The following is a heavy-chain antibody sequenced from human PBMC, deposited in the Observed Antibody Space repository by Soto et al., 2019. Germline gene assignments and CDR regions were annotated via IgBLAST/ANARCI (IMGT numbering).Heavy chain of an antibody. CDR3: ARRGGVYNWTDGAGFDY. Sequence: QLQLQESGPGLVKPSETLSLTCTVSGGSISSSSYYWGWIRQPPGKGLEWVGSSYYSGSTYYNPSLKSRVTISVDRSTNQGSPKRSSVTAADTAVYYCARRGGVYNWTDGAGFDYWGQGTLVTVSS. CDR2: SYYSGST. CDR1: GGSISSSSYY. J-gene: IGHJ4*02. D-gene: IGHD1-20*01. V-gene: IGHV4-39*01.